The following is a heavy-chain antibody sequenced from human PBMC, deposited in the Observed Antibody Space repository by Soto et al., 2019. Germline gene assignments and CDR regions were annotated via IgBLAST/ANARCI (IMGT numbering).Heavy chain of an antibody. D-gene: IGHD2-15*01. CDR2: IYYSGRT. CDR1: GDSISSYY. V-gene: IGHV4-59*01. CDR3: ARGHLGITTTGTWYDFDY. Sequence: SSETLSLTCTVSGDSISSYYWTWIRQPPGKGLGYIGYIYYSGRTYYNPSLKSRVTISVDTSKNQFSLKLSSVTAADTAVYYCARGHLGITTTGTWYDFDYWGQGTLVTVSS. J-gene: IGHJ4*02.